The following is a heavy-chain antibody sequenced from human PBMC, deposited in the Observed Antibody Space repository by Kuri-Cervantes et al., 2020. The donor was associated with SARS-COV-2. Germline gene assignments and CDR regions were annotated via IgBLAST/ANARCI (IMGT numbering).Heavy chain of an antibody. J-gene: IGHJ4*02. CDR1: GFTFSSYS. CDR3: AINLEKWELLLGVLNFDY. D-gene: IGHD1-26*01. CDR2: ISSSSSYI. Sequence: GESLKISCAASGFTFSSYSMNWVRQAPGKGLEWVSSISSSSSYIYYADSVKGRFTISRDNAKNSLYLQMTSLRAEDTAVYYCAINLEKWELLLGVLNFDYWGQGTLVTVSS. V-gene: IGHV3-21*01.